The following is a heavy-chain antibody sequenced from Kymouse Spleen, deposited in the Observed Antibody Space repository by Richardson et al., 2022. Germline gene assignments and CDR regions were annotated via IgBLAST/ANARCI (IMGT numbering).Heavy chain of an antibody. D-gene: IGHD6-19*01. CDR3: ARSSGWSHYYYYYGMDV. J-gene: IGHJ6*02. CDR2: IWYDGSNK. Sequence: QVQLVESGGGVVQPGRSLRLSCAASGFTFSSYGMHWVRQAPGKGLEWVAVIWYDGSNKYYADSVKGRFTISRDNSKNTLYLQMNSLRAEDTAVYYCARSSGWSHYYYYYGMDVWGQGTTVTVSS. CDR1: GFTFSSYG. V-gene: IGHV3-33*01.